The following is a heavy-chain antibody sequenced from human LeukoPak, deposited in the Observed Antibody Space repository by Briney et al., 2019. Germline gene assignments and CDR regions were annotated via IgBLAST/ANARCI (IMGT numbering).Heavy chain of an antibody. D-gene: IGHD2-15*01. V-gene: IGHV3-23*01. J-gene: IGHJ4*02. CDR2: IGGSGRTT. Sequence: GGSLRLSCAASGFSFSIYAMSWVRQAPGKGLEWVSAIGGSGRTTYYADSVKGRFTISRDNSKNTLYVQMNSLRAEDTAVYYCAKDTCSGGSCYSGFDYWGQGTLVTVSS. CDR1: GFSFSIYA. CDR3: AKDTCSGGSCYSGFDY.